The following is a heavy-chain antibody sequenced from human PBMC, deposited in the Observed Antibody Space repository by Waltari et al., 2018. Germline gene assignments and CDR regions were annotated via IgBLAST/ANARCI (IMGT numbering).Heavy chain of an antibody. CDR2: IYHSGST. J-gene: IGHJ4*02. Sequence: QVQLQESGPGLVTPSETLSLTCAVSGYSISSGSYWGWIRQPPGKGLEWIGSIYHSGSTYYNPSLKSRVTISVDTSKNQFSLKLSSVTAADTAVYYCARCLAGGPARYGSGVDYWGQGTLVTVSS. V-gene: IGHV4-38-2*01. CDR1: GYSISSGSY. D-gene: IGHD6-19*01. CDR3: ARCLAGGPARYGSGVDY.